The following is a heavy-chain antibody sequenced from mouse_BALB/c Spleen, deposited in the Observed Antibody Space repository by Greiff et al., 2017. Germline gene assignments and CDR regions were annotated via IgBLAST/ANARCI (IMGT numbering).Heavy chain of an antibody. J-gene: IGHJ3*01. CDR1: GYSITSGYY. CDR3: AREGVFITTASAWFAD. V-gene: IGHV3-6*02. Sequence: VQLKQSGPGLVKPSQSLSLTCSVTGYSITSGYYWNWIRQFPGNKLEWMGYISYDGSNNYNPSLKNRISITRDTSKNQFFLKLNSVTTEDTATYYCAREGVFITTASAWFADWGQGTLVTVSA. D-gene: IGHD1-2*01. CDR2: ISYDGSN.